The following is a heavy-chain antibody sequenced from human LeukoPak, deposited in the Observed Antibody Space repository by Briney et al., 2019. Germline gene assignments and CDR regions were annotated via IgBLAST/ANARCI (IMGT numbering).Heavy chain of an antibody. Sequence: PGGALRLSCAASGFSLSNYAMHWVRQAPGKGLERVAVISFDGSNKYYADSVKGRFTISRDNSKNTLYLQMNSLRAEDTAVYYCAKAFYYYDSSGLIDYWGQGTLVTVSS. V-gene: IGHV3-30-3*01. D-gene: IGHD3-22*01. J-gene: IGHJ4*02. CDR1: GFSLSNYA. CDR2: ISFDGSNK. CDR3: AKAFYYYDSSGLIDY.